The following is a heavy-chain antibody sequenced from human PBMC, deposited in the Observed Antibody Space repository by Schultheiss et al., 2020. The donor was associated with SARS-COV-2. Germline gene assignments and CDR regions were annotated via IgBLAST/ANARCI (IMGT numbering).Heavy chain of an antibody. Sequence: GGSLRLSCAASGFTFSSYGMHWVRQAPGKGLEWVAVISYDGSNKYYADSVKGRFTISRDNSKNTLYLQMNSLRAEDTAVYYCARSESGSYGGFDYWGQGTLVTVSS. CDR2: ISYDGSNK. J-gene: IGHJ4*02. CDR3: ARSESGSYGGFDY. CDR1: GFTFSSYG. D-gene: IGHD1-26*01. V-gene: IGHV3-30*03.